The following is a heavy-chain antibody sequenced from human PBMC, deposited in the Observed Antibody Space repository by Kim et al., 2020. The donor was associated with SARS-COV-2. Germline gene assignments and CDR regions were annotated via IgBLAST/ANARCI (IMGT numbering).Heavy chain of an antibody. CDR2: IYYSGST. J-gene: IGHJ5*02. Sequence: SETLSLTCTVSGGSISSSSYYWGWIRQPPGKGLEWIGSIYYSGSTYYNPSLKSRVTISVDTSKNQFSLKLSSVTAADTAVYYCTGVRGVMNWFDPWGQGTLVTVSS. CDR3: TGVRGVMNWFDP. D-gene: IGHD3-10*01. V-gene: IGHV4-39*01. CDR1: GGSISSSSYY.